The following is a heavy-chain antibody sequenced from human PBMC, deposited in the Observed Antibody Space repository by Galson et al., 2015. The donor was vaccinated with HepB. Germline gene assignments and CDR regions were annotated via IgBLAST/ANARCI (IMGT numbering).Heavy chain of an antibody. CDR2: MNPNSGNT. CDR1: GYTFTSYD. CDR3: AGAPAWGYSGGWYGLDH. J-gene: IGHJ4*02. D-gene: IGHD6-19*01. Sequence: SVKVSCKASGYTFTSYDINWVRQAAGQGLEWMGWMNPNSGNTGYAQKFQGRVTMTRNTSISTAYMELSSLRSEDTAVYFCAGAPAWGYSGGWYGLDHWGQGTLVTVSS. V-gene: IGHV1-8*01.